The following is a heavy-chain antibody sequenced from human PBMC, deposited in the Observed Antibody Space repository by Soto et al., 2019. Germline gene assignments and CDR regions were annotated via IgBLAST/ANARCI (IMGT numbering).Heavy chain of an antibody. V-gene: IGHV4-34*01. Sequence: SETLSLTCAVYGGSFSGYYWSWIRQPPGKGLEWIGEINHSGSTNYNPSLKSRVTISVDTSKNQFSLKLNSVTAADTAAYYCAILAGQWPYFDYWGQGTLVTVSS. CDR3: AILAGQWPYFDY. D-gene: IGHD6-19*01. CDR2: INHSGST. CDR1: GGSFSGYY. J-gene: IGHJ4*02.